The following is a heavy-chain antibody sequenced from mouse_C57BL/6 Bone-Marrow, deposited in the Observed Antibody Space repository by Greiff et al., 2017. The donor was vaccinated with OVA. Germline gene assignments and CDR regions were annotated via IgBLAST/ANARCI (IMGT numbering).Heavy chain of an antibody. CDR1: GYTFTDYE. Sequence: VQLQQSGAELVRPGASVTLSCKASGYTFTDYEMHWVKQTPVHGLEWIGAIDPETGGTAYNQKFKGKAILTADKSSSTAYMELRSLTSEDSAVYYCTRGADYNNYPYFDYWGKGTTLTVSS. CDR3: TRGADYNNYPYFDY. CDR2: IDPETGGT. D-gene: IGHD2-5*01. V-gene: IGHV1-15*01. J-gene: IGHJ2*01.